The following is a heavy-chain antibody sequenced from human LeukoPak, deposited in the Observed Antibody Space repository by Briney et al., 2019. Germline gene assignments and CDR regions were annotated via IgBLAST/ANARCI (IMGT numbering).Heavy chain of an antibody. V-gene: IGHV4-59*12. J-gene: IGHJ4*02. CDR1: GGSIRTYY. D-gene: IGHD2-21*02. CDR2: INYSGST. Sequence: SETLSLTCSVSGGSIRTYYWSWIRQPPGKGLEWIGYINYSGSTKYNPSLKSRVTISVDTSKNQYSLKPSSVTAADTAVYYCARGSNCGGDCYSDYWGQGTLVTVSS. CDR3: ARGSNCGGDCYSDY.